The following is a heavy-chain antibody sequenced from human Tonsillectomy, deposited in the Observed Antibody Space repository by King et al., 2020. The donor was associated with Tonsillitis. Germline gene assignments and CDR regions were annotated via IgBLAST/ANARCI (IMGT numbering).Heavy chain of an antibody. CDR3: ARAWYYYGSGRYYYYYTDV. CDR2: IIPIFGTA. D-gene: IGHD3-10*01. Sequence: VQLVESGAEVKKPGSSVKVSCKASGVTFSSYAISWVRQAPGQGLEWMGGIIPIFGTANYAQQFQGRVTITADKSTSTAYMELSSLGSEDTAVYYCARAWYYYGSGRYYYYYTDVWGKGTAVTVSS. CDR1: GVTFSSYA. V-gene: IGHV1-69*06. J-gene: IGHJ6*03.